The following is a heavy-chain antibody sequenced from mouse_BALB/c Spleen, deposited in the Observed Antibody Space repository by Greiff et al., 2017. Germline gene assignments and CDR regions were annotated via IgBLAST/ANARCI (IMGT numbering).Heavy chain of an antibody. J-gene: IGHJ2*01. CDR3: TRYEFITTATVYYIDD. CDR2: IYPSDSYT. Sequence: QVQLQQPGAELVRPGPSVKLSCKASGYSFTSYWINWVKQRPGQGLEWIGYIYPSDSYTNYNQKFKDKATLTVDKSSSTAYMQLSSPTSEDSAVYNCTRYEFITTATVYYIDDWGKGTTGTVSS. V-gene: IGHV1-69*02. D-gene: IGHD1-2*01. CDR1: GYSFTSYW.